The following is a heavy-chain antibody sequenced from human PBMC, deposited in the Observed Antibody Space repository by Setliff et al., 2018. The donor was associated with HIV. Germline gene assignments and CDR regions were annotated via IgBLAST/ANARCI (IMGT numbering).Heavy chain of an antibody. CDR3: VRDRDWAFDY. J-gene: IGHJ4*02. CDR1: GFTFSTYE. CDR2: NGIINGAK. Sequence: GESLKISCAASGFTFSTYEMNWVRQAPGKGLEWISYNGIINGAKHYADSMEGRFTISRDDAKNSLYLQMDSLRAEDTAVYYCVRDRDWAFDYWGQGILVTVSS. V-gene: IGHV3-48*03. D-gene: IGHD3-9*01.